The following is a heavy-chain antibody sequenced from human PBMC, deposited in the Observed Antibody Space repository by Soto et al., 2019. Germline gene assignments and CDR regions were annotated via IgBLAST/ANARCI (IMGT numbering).Heavy chain of an antibody. V-gene: IGHV4-59*01. CDR3: ARDTVGATNYYCYGMDV. Sequence: SETLSLTCTVSGGSISSYYWSWIRQPPGKGLEWIGYIHYSGSTNYNPSLKSRVTISVDTSKNQFSLKLSSVTAADTAVYYCARDTVGATNYYCYGMDVWGQGTTVTVSS. D-gene: IGHD1-26*01. CDR2: IHYSGST. CDR1: GGSISSYY. J-gene: IGHJ6*02.